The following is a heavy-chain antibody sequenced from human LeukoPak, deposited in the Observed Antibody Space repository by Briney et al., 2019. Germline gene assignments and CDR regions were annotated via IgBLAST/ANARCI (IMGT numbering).Heavy chain of an antibody. V-gene: IGHV3-23*01. Sequence: AGGSLRLSCAASGFTFTRYAMNWVRQAPGKGLEWVSAISGIGGSTYYADSVKGRFAISRDNSKNTLYLQMNSLRAEDTAVYYCAKDRDYGGNSGGYFDLWGRGTLVTVSS. CDR3: AKDRDYGGNSGGYFDL. CDR2: ISGIGGST. CDR1: GFTFTRYA. J-gene: IGHJ2*01. D-gene: IGHD4-23*01.